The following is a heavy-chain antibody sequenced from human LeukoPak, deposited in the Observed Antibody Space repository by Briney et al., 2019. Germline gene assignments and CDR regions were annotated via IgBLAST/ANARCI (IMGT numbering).Heavy chain of an antibody. V-gene: IGHV3-7*01. Sequence: GGSLRLSCAASGFTFSSHGMQWVRQAPGKGLEWVANIKQDGSEKYYVDSVKGRFTISRDNAKNSLYLQMNSLRAEDTAVYYCARDRGSYYYDSSGYYYDYWGQGTLVTVSS. CDR2: IKQDGSEK. D-gene: IGHD3-22*01. CDR1: GFTFSSHG. J-gene: IGHJ4*02. CDR3: ARDRGSYYYDSSGYYYDY.